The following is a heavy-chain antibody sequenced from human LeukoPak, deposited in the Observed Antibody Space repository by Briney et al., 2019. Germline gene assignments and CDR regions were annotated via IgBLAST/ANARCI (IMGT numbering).Heavy chain of an antibody. Sequence: GGSLRLSCAASGFTFRNYWMSWVRQAPGKGLEWVANIKEDGSVKYFVDSVKGRFTISRDNARNSLYLQMNSLGAEDTAVYYCAREVYSSSRPADAFDVWGQGTVVTVSS. D-gene: IGHD6-13*01. CDR2: IKEDGSVK. CDR1: GFTFRNYW. V-gene: IGHV3-7*01. CDR3: AREVYSSSRPADAFDV. J-gene: IGHJ3*01.